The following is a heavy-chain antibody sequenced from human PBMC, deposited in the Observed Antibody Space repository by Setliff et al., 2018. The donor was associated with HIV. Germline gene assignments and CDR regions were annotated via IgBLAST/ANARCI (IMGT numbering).Heavy chain of an antibody. CDR3: AKGGDRAMINFDH. Sequence: ASVKVSCKTTGYTFSTYPMHWVRQAPGQRLEWMGWINTGNDNTRDSQKVQGRVTITRDTSASTAYMELSSLTSEDTAVYYCAKGGDRAMINFDHWGQGTLVTVSS. D-gene: IGHD5-18*01. J-gene: IGHJ4*02. CDR2: INTGNDNT. CDR1: GYTFSTYP. V-gene: IGHV1-3*04.